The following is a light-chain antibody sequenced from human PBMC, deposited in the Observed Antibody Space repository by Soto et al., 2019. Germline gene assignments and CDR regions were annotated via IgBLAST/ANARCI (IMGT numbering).Light chain of an antibody. V-gene: IGKV3-20*01. CDR3: QQYGSSPLT. CDR1: QSVSRSY. Sequence: EIVLTQSPGTLSLSPGERDTLSCRASQSVSRSYLAWYQLKPGQAPRLLIYGASIRATGIPDRFSGSGSGTDFTLTISRLETEDFAVYYCQQYGSSPLTFGGGTKVEIK. J-gene: IGKJ4*01. CDR2: GAS.